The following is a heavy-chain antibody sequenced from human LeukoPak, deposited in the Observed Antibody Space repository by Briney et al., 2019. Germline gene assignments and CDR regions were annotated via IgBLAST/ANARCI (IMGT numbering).Heavy chain of an antibody. J-gene: IGHJ4*02. CDR3: ARGPEDYYESSGYFYL. Sequence: GGSLRLSCAASGFTFNNYEMNWVRQAPGKGLEWVSYISSSGGARYYADSVKGRFTISRDNAKNSLYLQMNSLRGEDTAVYYCARGPEDYYESSGYFYLWGQGTLVTVPS. CDR1: GFTFNNYE. V-gene: IGHV3-48*03. CDR2: ISSSGGAR. D-gene: IGHD3-22*01.